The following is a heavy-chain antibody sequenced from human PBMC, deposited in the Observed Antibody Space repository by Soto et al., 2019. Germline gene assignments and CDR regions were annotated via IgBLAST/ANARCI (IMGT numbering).Heavy chain of an antibody. J-gene: IGHJ4*02. CDR3: ARETTYYDILTGYYKHHHFDY. D-gene: IGHD3-9*01. Sequence: SETLSLTCTVSGGSISSYYWSWIRQPPGKGLEWIGYIYYSGSTNYNPSLKSRVTISVDTSKNQFSLKLSSVTAADTAVYYCARETTYYDILTGYYKHHHFDYWGQGTLVTVSS. CDR2: IYYSGST. V-gene: IGHV4-59*01. CDR1: GGSISSYY.